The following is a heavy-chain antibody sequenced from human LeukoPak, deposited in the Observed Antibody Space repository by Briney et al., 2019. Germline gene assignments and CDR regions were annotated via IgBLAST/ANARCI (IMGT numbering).Heavy chain of an antibody. CDR2: SSAYNSNT. J-gene: IGHJ4*02. CDR3: AREGGSSGWPDY. D-gene: IGHD6-19*01. V-gene: IGHV1-18*01. Sequence: VASVKVSCKASGYTFTSYGISWVRRAPGQGLEWMGWSSAYNSNTYYAQRLQGRLTMTTDTSTSTAYMELRSLTSDDTAAYYCAREGGSSGWPDYWGQGTLVTVSS. CDR1: GYTFTSYG.